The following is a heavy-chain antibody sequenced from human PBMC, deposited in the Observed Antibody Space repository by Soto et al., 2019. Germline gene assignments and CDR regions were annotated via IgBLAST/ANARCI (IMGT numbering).Heavy chain of an antibody. J-gene: IGHJ6*02. D-gene: IGHD2-15*01. Sequence: SETLSLTCTVSGGSISSYYWSWIRQPPGKGLEWIGYIYYSGSTNYNPSLKSRVTISVGTSKNQFSLRLSSVTAADTAVYYCARSRGPGYPEYYYYGMDVWGQGTTVTVSS. CDR1: GGSISSYY. CDR2: IYYSGST. V-gene: IGHV4-59*01. CDR3: ARSRGPGYPEYYYYGMDV.